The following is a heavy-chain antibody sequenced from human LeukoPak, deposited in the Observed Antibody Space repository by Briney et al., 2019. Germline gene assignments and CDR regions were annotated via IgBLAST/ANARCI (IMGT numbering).Heavy chain of an antibody. Sequence: ASVKVSCKASGYTFTSYAMNWVRQAPGQGLEWMGWINTNTGNPTYAQGFTGRFVFSLDTSVSTAYLQISSLKAEDTAVYYCATITIFGVVIDDAFDIWGQGTIVTVSS. CDR2: INTNTGNP. CDR3: ATITIFGVVIDDAFDI. CDR1: GYTFTSYA. V-gene: IGHV7-4-1*02. J-gene: IGHJ3*02. D-gene: IGHD3-3*01.